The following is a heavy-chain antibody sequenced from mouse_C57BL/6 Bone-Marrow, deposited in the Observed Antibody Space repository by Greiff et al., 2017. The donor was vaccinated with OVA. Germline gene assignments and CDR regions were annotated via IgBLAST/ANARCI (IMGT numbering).Heavy chain of an antibody. CDR1: GYTFTSYW. CDR3: ARGGSTMSTTGRRRRAWLAY. D-gene: IGHD2-4*01. CDR2: IDPSDSYT. V-gene: IGHV1-50*01. J-gene: IGHJ3*01. Sequence: QVQLKQPGAELVKPGASVKLSCKASGYTFTSYWMQWVKQRPGQGLEWIGEIDPSDSYTNYNQKFKGKATLTVDTSSSTAYMQLSSLTSEDAAVDYCARGGSTMSTTGRRRRAWLAYWGQGTLVTVSA.